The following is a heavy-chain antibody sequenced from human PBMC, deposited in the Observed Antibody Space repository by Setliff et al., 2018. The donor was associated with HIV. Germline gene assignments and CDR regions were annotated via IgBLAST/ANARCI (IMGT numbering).Heavy chain of an antibody. CDR2: ISSSSSYI. CDR3: ARDSSTSSGVVWFDP. J-gene: IGHJ5*02. D-gene: IGHD2-2*01. Sequence: GGSLRLSCVASGFTFSSYSMNCVRQAPGKGLEWVSSISSSSSYIKYAQTVKGRFTISRDNAKNSLSLLMTTLRADDTAVYYCARDSSTSSGVVWFDPWGQGTLVTVSS. V-gene: IGHV3-21*01. CDR1: GFTFSSYS.